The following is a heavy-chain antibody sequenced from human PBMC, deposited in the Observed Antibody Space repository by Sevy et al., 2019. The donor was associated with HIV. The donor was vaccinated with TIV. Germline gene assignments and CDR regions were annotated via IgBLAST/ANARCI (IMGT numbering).Heavy chain of an antibody. V-gene: IGHV4-39*02. CDR1: GGTIVSSGHY. J-gene: IGHJ6*02. CDR3: AREAGGYDYDYAMDV. Sequence: SETLSLTCSVSGGTIVSSGHYWGWIRRTPGKGLEWIGSIYYNGHTYYNPSLNSRLTTSIDTTKNQFSLNLSSVTAADTAIYFSAREAGGYDYDYAMDVWGQGTTVTFSS. CDR2: IYYNGHT. D-gene: IGHD5-12*01.